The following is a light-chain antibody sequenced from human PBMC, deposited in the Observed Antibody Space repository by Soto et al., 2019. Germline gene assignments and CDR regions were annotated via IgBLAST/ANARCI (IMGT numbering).Light chain of an antibody. CDR3: HQPRNGPPPVT. V-gene: IGKV3-11*01. CDR2: DAS. CDR1: QSVSSY. Sequence: EIVLTQSPATLSLSPGERATLSCRASQSVSSYLAWYQQKPGQAPRLLIYDASNRATGIPARFSGSGSGTNFPLTITTLNPEDFAFYHVHQPRNGPPPVTFAQGTRLEIK. J-gene: IGKJ5*01.